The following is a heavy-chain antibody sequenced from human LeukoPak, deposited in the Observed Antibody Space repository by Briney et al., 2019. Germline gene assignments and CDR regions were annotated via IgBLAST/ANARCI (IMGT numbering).Heavy chain of an antibody. J-gene: IGHJ6*03. V-gene: IGHV3-23*01. CDR1: GFTFSDFA. D-gene: IGHD6-6*01. CDR2: TFQGGGEI. CDR3: SKGPRSSPLFYYMDV. Sequence: GGSLRLSCAASGFTFSDFAMIWVRQPPGKGLEWVSSTFQGGGEIHYADSVRGRFTISRDNSRSTLFLQMNSLRVEDTAVYYCSKGPRSSPLFYYMDVWGNGTTVIVSS.